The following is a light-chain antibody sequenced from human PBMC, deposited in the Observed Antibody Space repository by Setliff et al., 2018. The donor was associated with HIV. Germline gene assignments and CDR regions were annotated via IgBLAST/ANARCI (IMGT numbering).Light chain of an antibody. CDR2: DVI. J-gene: IGLJ1*01. CDR3: CSYAGSHTFV. V-gene: IGLV2-11*01. CDR1: TTDVGGYNF. Sequence: ALTQPRSVSGSPGQSVTISCTGTTTDVGGYNFVSWYQHHPGKAPKLMIYDVIKRPSGVPDRFSGSKSGNTASLTISGLQAEDEADYYCCSYAGSHTFVFGTGTKVTVL.